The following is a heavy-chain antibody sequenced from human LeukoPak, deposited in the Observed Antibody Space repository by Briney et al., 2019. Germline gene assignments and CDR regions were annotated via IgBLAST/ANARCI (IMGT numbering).Heavy chain of an antibody. V-gene: IGHV4-59*02. CDR1: RGSVSSAY. CDR2: MYNSEIT. J-gene: IGHJ4*02. D-gene: IGHD2-2*01. Sequence: PSETLSLTCTVSRGSVSSAYWSWIRQPPGKRLEWIGYMYNSEITNYNPSLKSRVTMSLDMSKNQFSLDLTSVSEADTAVYYCARSLSTAGIDYWGQGTLVTVSS. CDR3: ARSLSTAGIDY.